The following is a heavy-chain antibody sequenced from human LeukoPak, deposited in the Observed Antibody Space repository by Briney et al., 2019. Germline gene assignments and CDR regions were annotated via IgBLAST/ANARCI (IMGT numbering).Heavy chain of an antibody. J-gene: IGHJ4*02. CDR2: ISKSGTTV. CDR1: GFTFSDYY. Sequence: PGGSLRLSCVTSGFTFSDYYMSWIRQAPGKGLEWVSYISKSGTTVYYADSVKRRFTISRDNVKNSLSLYMNSLRPEDTAFYFCARDGDDTYYFDSWGQGALVTVSS. D-gene: IGHD2-21*01. CDR3: ARDGDDTYYFDS. V-gene: IGHV3-11*01.